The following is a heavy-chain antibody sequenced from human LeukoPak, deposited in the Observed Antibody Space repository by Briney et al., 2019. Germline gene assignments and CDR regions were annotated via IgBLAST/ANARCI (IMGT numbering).Heavy chain of an antibody. CDR3: ARLAAAGTDY. CDR2: INHSGST. CDR1: GGSFSGYY. Sequence: SETLSLTCAVYGGSFSGYYWSWIRQPPGKGLEWIGEINHSGSTNYNPSLKSRVTISVDTSKNQSSLKLSSVTAADTAVYYCARLAAAGTDYWGQGTLVTVSS. D-gene: IGHD6-13*01. V-gene: IGHV4-34*01. J-gene: IGHJ4*02.